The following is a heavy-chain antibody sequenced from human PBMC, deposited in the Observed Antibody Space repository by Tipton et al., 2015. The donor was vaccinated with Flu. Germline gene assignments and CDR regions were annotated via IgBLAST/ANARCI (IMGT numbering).Heavy chain of an antibody. J-gene: IGHJ6*02. CDR2: IHTSGTT. CDR1: GGSISSDF. CDR3: ARAESSLWAGHYYGLDV. V-gene: IGHV4-4*07. D-gene: IGHD6-19*01. Sequence: TLSLTCTVSGGSISSDFWNWIRQPAGKGPEWIGRIHTSGTTYYKPSLKSRVTISLDTSKNHFSLRLTSVTAADTALYFCARAESSLWAGHYYGLDVWGQGTTVTVSS.